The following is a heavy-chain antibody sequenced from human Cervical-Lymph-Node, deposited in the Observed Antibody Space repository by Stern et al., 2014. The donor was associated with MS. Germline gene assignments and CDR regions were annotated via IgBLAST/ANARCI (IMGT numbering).Heavy chain of an antibody. V-gene: IGHV4-31*03. D-gene: IGHD3-16*02. CDR2: IYYSGSS. J-gene: IGHJ4*02. Sequence: QVQLQESGPGLVKPSQTLSLTCTVSGGPISSGGYYWSWIRQHPGKGLYWIGYIYYSGSSSYNPSLKSRVTISLDTSKSQFSLKLSSVTAAYTAVYYCAKYRVFGGVIVVDYWGQGTLVTVSS. CDR1: GGPISSGGYY. CDR3: AKYRVFGGVIVVDY.